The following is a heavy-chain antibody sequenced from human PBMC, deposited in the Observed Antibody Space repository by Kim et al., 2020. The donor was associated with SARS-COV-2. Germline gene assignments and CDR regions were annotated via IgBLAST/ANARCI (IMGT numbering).Heavy chain of an antibody. CDR3: ARKSQQLVGY. Sequence: STYYNPSLKSRVTISVDTSKNQFSLKLSSVTAADTAVYYCARKSQQLVGYWGQGTLVTVSS. J-gene: IGHJ4*02. CDR2: ST. D-gene: IGHD6-13*01. V-gene: IGHV4-39*01.